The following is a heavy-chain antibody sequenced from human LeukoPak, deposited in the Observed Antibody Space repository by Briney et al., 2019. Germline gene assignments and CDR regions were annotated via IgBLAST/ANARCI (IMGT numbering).Heavy chain of an antibody. CDR2: IYYSGST. CDR3: ARGSGYMAGSSFDP. V-gene: IGHV4-30-4*02. J-gene: IGHJ5*02. CDR1: GGSISSGDYC. Sequence: SETLSLTCTVSGGSISSGDYCWSWIRQPPGKGLEWIGYIYYSGSTYYNPSLKSRVTISVATSKNQFSLKLSSVTAADAAVYYCARGSGYMAGSSFDPYGQGTLVIVSS. D-gene: IGHD3-3*01.